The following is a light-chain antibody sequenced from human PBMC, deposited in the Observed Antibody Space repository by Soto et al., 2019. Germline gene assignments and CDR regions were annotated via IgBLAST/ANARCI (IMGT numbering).Light chain of an antibody. CDR1: QNINNW. Sequence: GARVTISCRASQNINNWLAWYQQKPGKAPKLLMYDASILESGVPSRFSGSGSGTDFTLTISSLQPDDFATYFCQQYNSYSHTFGQGTKLEIK. J-gene: IGKJ2*01. CDR3: QQYNSYSHT. V-gene: IGKV1-5*01. CDR2: DAS.